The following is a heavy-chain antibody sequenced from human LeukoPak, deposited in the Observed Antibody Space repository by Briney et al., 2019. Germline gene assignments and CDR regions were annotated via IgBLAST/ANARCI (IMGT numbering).Heavy chain of an antibody. Sequence: SETLSLTCTVSGGSISSYYWSWIRQPPGKGLEWIGYIYSSGSTNYNPSLKSRVTISVDTSKNQFSLKLSSVTAADTAVYYCARGYWNLRNYAFDIWGQGTMVTVSS. J-gene: IGHJ3*02. CDR2: IYSSGST. CDR3: ARGYWNLRNYAFDI. D-gene: IGHD1-7*01. V-gene: IGHV4-59*08. CDR1: GGSISSYY.